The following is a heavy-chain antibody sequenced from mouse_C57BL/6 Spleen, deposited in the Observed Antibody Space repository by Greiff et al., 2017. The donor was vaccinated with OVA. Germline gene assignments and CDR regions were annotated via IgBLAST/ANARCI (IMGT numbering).Heavy chain of an antibody. CDR3: ARRGYSNPYYFDY. V-gene: IGHV5-6*01. D-gene: IGHD2-5*01. J-gene: IGHJ2*01. Sequence: EVQLVESGGDLVKPGGSLKLSCAASGFTFSSYGMSWVRQTPDKRLEWVATISSGGSYTYYPDSVKGRFTISRDNAKNTLYLQMSSLKSEDTAMYYCARRGYSNPYYFDYWGQGTTLTVSS. CDR2: ISSGGSYT. CDR1: GFTFSSYG.